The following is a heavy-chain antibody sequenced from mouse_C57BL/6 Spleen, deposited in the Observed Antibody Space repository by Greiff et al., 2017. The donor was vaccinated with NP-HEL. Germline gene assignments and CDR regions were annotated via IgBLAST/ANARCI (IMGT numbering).Heavy chain of an antibody. Sequence: EVQLQQSGPELVKPGASVKIPCKASGYTFTDYNMDWVKQSHGKSLEWIGDINPNNGGTIYNQKFKGKATLTVDKSSSTAYMELRSLTSEDTAVYYCARKCLYDGYLYYAMDYWGQGTSVTVSS. J-gene: IGHJ4*01. CDR1: GYTFTDYN. D-gene: IGHD2-3*01. CDR3: ARKCLYDGYLYYAMDY. V-gene: IGHV1-18*01. CDR2: INPNNGGT.